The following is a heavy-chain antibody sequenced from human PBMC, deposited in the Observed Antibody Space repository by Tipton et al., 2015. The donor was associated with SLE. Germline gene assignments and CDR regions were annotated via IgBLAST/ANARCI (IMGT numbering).Heavy chain of an antibody. CDR1: GFTFDDYA. CDR3: AKDMVDSGSWEGAFDI. V-gene: IGHV3-9*01. CDR2: ISWNSGSI. D-gene: IGHD6-13*01. J-gene: IGHJ3*02. Sequence: SLRLSCAASGFTFDDYAMHGVRQAPGKGLEWVSGISWNSGSIGYAGSVNGRFTISRYNAKNSLYLQINSLRAEDTALYYCAKDMVDSGSWEGAFDIWGQGTMVTVSS.